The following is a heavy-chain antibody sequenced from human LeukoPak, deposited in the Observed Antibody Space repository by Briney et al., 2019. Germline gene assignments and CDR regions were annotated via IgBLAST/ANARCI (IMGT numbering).Heavy chain of an antibody. CDR2: VYSTEIT. CDR3: VRESSWSQTYFDH. CDR1: GGSVSSGPHY. D-gene: IGHD6-13*01. Sequence: SETLSLTCTVSGGSVSSGPHYWSWIRQPLGKRLEWIGRVYSTEITYYNPPLQGRVTISVDTSKNQFSLRLSSVTAADSAVYFCVRESSWSQTYFDHWGQGTLVIVSS. V-gene: IGHV4-61*02. J-gene: IGHJ4*02.